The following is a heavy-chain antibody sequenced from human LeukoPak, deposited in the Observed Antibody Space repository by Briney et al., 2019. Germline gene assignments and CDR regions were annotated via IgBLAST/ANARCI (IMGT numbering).Heavy chain of an antibody. CDR2: ISWNSGSI. D-gene: IGHD1-14*01. V-gene: IGHV3-9*01. J-gene: IGHJ4*02. CDR3: AKDYPEQGYFDY. CDR1: GFTFDDYA. Sequence: PGGSLRLSCAASGFTFDDYAMHWVRQAPGKGLEWVSGISWNSGSIGYADSVKGRFTISRDNAKNSLYLQMNSLRAEDTALYYCAKDYPEQGYFDYWGQGTLVTVSS.